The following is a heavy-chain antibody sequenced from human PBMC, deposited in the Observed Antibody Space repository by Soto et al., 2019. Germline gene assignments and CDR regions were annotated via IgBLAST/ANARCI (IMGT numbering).Heavy chain of an antibody. CDR2: INHSGST. CDR1: GGSFSSYY. CDR3: ARGPLYYDIMTGYHDAFDI. J-gene: IGHJ3*02. V-gene: IGHV4-34*01. Sequence: PAETLSLTCAVYGGSFSSYYIRWIRQPPGKGLEWMGEINHSGSTNYNASVKGRFTISGDTSKNKFSLKMSSVNAADTAVYYCARGPLYYDIMTGYHDAFDIWGQGTLVTVSS. D-gene: IGHD3-9*01.